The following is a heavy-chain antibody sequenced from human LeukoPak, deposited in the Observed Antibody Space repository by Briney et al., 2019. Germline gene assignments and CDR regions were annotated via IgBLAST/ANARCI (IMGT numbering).Heavy chain of an antibody. CDR2: IYYSGST. CDR3: ARCYYDSSGYPNDYYYYYGMDV. CDR1: GGSISSYY. Sequence: SETLSLTCTVSGGSISSYYWSWIRQPPGKGLEWIGYIYYSGSTNYNPSLKSRVTISVDTSKNQFSLKLSSVTAADTAVYYCARCYYDSSGYPNDYYYYYGMDVWGQGTTVTVSS. J-gene: IGHJ6*02. V-gene: IGHV4-59*01. D-gene: IGHD3-22*01.